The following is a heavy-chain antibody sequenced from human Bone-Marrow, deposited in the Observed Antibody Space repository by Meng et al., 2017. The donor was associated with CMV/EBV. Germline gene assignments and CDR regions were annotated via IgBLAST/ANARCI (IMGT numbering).Heavy chain of an antibody. CDR3: ARGFYSGYDYLDAFDI. CDR2: INPSGGST. V-gene: IGHV1-46*01. J-gene: IGHJ3*02. CDR1: GYTFTSYY. Sequence: ASVKVSCKASGYTFTSYYMHWVRQAPGQGLEWMGIINPSGGSTSYAQKFQGRVTMTRDTSTSTVYMELSSLRSEDTAVYYCARGFYSGYDYLDAFDIWGQGPMVTF. D-gene: IGHD5-12*01.